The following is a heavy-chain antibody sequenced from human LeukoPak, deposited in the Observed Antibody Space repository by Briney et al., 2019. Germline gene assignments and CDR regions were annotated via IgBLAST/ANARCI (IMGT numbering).Heavy chain of an antibody. Sequence: LGESLKISCKGSGYSFTSYWIGWVRQMPGKGLEWMGIIYPGDSDTRYSPSFQGQVTISADKSISTAYLQWSSLKASDTAMYYCASRDCSGGSCYWDYYGMDVWGQGTMVTVSS. D-gene: IGHD2-15*01. V-gene: IGHV5-51*01. CDR1: GYSFTSYW. CDR3: ASRDCSGGSCYWDYYGMDV. CDR2: IYPGDSDT. J-gene: IGHJ6*02.